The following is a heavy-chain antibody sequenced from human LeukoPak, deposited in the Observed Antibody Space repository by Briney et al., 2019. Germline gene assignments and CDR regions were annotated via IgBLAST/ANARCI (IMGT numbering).Heavy chain of an antibody. J-gene: IGHJ5*02. D-gene: IGHD4-17*01. CDR3: ARDPYDYGDYEGNWFDP. CDR1: GYTFTSYD. V-gene: IGHV1-46*01. Sequence: ASVKVSCKASGYTFTSYDINWVRQAPGQGPEWMGIINPSGGSTSYAQKFQGRVTMTTDTSTSTAYMELRSLRSDDTAVYYCARDPYDYGDYEGNWFDPWGQGTLVTVSS. CDR2: INPSGGST.